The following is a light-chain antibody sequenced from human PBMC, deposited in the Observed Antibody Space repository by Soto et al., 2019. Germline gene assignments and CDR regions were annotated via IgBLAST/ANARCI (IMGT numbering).Light chain of an antibody. CDR1: QTVISY. CDR2: VGS. CDR3: QQTHRLPLT. J-gene: IGKJ4*01. Sequence: DIQMTQSPSSLSASVGDRVTITCRAGQTVISYLHWYQQKQGKAPKLLIYVGSYLHSGVPSRFSDSGSGTEFTLTISNLQPEDSATYYCQQTHRLPLTFGGGTTVQI. V-gene: IGKV1-39*01.